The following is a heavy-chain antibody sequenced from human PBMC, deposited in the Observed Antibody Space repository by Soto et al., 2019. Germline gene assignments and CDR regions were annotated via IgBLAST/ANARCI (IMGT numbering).Heavy chain of an antibody. D-gene: IGHD2-15*01. Sequence: SETLSLTCVVSSGSITSINWWSWVRQPPGKGLEWIGEIYHSGSTNYNPSLKSRVTISVDKSKNQFSLKLSSVTAADTAVYYCAKADCSGGSCYSSANWFDPWGQGTLVTVSS. J-gene: IGHJ5*02. V-gene: IGHV4-4*02. CDR2: IYHSGST. CDR3: AKADCSGGSCYSSANWFDP. CDR1: SGSITSINW.